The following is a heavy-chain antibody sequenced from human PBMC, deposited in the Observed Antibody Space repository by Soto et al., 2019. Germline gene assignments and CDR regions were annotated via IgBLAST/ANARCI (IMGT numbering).Heavy chain of an antibody. D-gene: IGHD6-13*01. CDR1: GGSFSGYY. J-gene: IGHJ4*02. Sequence: SETLSLTCAVYGGSFSGYYWSWIRQPPGKGLEWIGEINHSGSTNYNPSLKSRVTISVDTSKNQFSLKLSSVTAADTAVYYCARGLPSFSSSWYASRDDYWGQGTLVTVSS. CDR2: INHSGST. CDR3: ARGLPSFSSSWYASRDDY. V-gene: IGHV4-34*01.